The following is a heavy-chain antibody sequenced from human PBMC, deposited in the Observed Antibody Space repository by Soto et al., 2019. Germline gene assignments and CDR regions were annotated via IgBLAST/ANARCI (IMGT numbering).Heavy chain of an antibody. D-gene: IGHD6-13*01. Sequence: PGESLKISCKGSGYSFTSYWIGWVRQMPGKGLEWMGIIYPGDSDTRYSPSFQGQVTISADKSISTAYLQWSSLKASDTAIYYCARTAAAGRYYYGVDVWGQGTTVTVSS. CDR1: GYSFTSYW. CDR2: IYPGDSDT. V-gene: IGHV5-51*01. CDR3: ARTAAAGRYYYGVDV. J-gene: IGHJ6*02.